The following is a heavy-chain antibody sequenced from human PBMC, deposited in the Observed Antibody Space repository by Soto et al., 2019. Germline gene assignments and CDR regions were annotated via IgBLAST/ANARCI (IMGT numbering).Heavy chain of an antibody. V-gene: IGHV1-2*04. J-gene: IGHJ4*02. CDR2: INPNSGGT. D-gene: IGHD6-19*01. CDR3: ARSIGWTSPIDY. Sequence: ASVKVSCKASGYTFTGYYLHWVRQAPGQGLEWMGWINPNSGGTNYAQKFQGWVTMTRDTSISTAYMELSRLRSDDTAVYYCARSIGWTSPIDYWGQGTLVTVSS. CDR1: GYTFTGYY.